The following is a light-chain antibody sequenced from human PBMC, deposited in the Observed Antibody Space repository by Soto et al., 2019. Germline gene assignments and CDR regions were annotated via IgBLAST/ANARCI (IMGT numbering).Light chain of an antibody. J-gene: IGKJ1*01. Sequence: DLQMTKSPSTLPASVGARVTITCRASQSISNWLAWYQQKPGTAPKVLIYHASNLQSGVPSRCSGSGSGTEFTLTISSLQPDDFSSDYCQQYNSYSFGQGTKVDIK. V-gene: IGKV1-5*01. CDR3: QQYNSYS. CDR2: HAS. CDR1: QSISNW.